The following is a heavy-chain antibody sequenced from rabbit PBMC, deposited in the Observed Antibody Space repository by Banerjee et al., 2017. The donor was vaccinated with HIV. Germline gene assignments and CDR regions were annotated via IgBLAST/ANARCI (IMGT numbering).Heavy chain of an antibody. J-gene: IGHJ4*01. Sequence: QEQLEESGGDLVKPEGSLTLTCTASGFDLSSLHWICWVRQAPGKGLEWIACIYAGSSGSTYYASWAKGRFTISKASSTTVTLQMTSLTAADTATYFCARYVSSSDDYDLWGPGTLV. CDR2: IYAGSSGST. V-gene: IGHV1S45*01. CDR1: GFDLSSLHW. CDR3: ARYVSSSDDYDL. D-gene: IGHD1-1*01.